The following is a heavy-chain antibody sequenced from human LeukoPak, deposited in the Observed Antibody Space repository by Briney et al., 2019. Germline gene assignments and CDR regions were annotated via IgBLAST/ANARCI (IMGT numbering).Heavy chain of an antibody. J-gene: IGHJ6*02. CDR3: ARARGRYYYYCGMDV. CDR1: GYSFTSYW. V-gene: IGHV5-51*01. Sequence: GESLKISCKGSGYSFTSYWIGWVRQMPGKGLEWMGIIYPGDSDTTYSPSFQGQVTISADKTISTAYLQWSSLKASDTTMYYCARARGRYYYYCGMDVWGQGTTVTVSS. CDR2: IYPGDSDT.